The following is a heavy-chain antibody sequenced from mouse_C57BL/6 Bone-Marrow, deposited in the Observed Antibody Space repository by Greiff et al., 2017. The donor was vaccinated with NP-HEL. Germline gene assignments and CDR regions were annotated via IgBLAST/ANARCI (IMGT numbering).Heavy chain of an antibody. CDR3: ARYGKEAY. CDR1: GYSITSGYY. D-gene: IGHD2-1*01. V-gene: IGHV3-6*01. J-gene: IGHJ3*01. Sequence: EVKLQESGPGLVKPSQSLSLTCSVTGYSITSGYYWNWIRQFPENKLEWMGYIRSDGGNNYNPSLKNRISITRDTSTNQLFLKLNSVTTEDSATYCWARYGKEAYWGQGTLVTVSA. CDR2: IRSDGGN.